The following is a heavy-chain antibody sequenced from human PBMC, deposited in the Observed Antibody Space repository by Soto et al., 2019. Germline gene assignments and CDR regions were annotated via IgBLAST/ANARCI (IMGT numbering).Heavy chain of an antibody. CDR3: ARLYTRRPAGRVDY. Sequence: SETLSLTCTVSGGSISSSSYYWGWIRQPPGKGLEWIGSIYYSGSTYYNPSLKSRVTISVDTSKNQFSLKLSSVTAADTAVYYCARLYTRRPAGRVDYWGQGTLVTVSS. CDR2: IYYSGST. V-gene: IGHV4-39*01. CDR1: GGSISSSSYY. J-gene: IGHJ4*02. D-gene: IGHD3-16*01.